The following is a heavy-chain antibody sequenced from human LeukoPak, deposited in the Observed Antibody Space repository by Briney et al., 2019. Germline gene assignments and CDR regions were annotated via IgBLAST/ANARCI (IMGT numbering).Heavy chain of an antibody. CDR3: ARDFSTYYDILTGYYKPLGYYYYYYMDV. Sequence: GGSLRLSCAASGFAFSSYSMNWVRQAPGKGLEWVSSISSSSSYIYYADSVKGRFTISRDNAKNSLYLQMNSLRAEDTAVYYCARDFSTYYDILTGYYKPLGYYYYYYMDVWGKGTTVTVSS. V-gene: IGHV3-21*01. D-gene: IGHD3-9*01. CDR2: ISSSSSYI. CDR1: GFAFSSYS. J-gene: IGHJ6*03.